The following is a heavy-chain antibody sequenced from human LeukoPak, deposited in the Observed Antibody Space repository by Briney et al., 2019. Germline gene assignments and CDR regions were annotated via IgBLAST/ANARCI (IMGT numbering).Heavy chain of an antibody. D-gene: IGHD6-13*01. V-gene: IGHV1-18*01. Sequence: GASVKVSCKASGYTFTSYGISWVRQAPGQGVEWMGWISAYNGNTNYAQKLQGRVTMTTDTSTSTAYMELRSLRSDDTAVYYCARDEDIAAAGRMVDYWGQGTLVTVSS. J-gene: IGHJ4*02. CDR2: ISAYNGNT. CDR1: GYTFTSYG. CDR3: ARDEDIAAAGRMVDY.